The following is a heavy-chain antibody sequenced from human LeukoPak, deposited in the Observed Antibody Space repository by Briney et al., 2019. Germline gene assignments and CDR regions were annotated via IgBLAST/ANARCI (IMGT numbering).Heavy chain of an antibody. CDR3: ARHTSNVVISY. V-gene: IGHV4-4*09. CDR2: IYTSGST. Sequence: SETLSLTCTVSGGSISSYYWSWIRQPPGKGLEWIGYIYTSGSTDYNPSLKSRVTISVDTSKNQFSLKLSSVTAADTAVYYCARHTSNVVISYWGQGTLVTVSS. J-gene: IGHJ4*02. CDR1: GGSISSYY. D-gene: IGHD3-22*01.